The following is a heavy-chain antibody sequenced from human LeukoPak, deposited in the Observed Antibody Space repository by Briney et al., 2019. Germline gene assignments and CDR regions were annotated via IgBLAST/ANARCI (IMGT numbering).Heavy chain of an antibody. V-gene: IGHV4-39*07. CDR3: ARGLLYYYGSGPYFGY. D-gene: IGHD3-10*01. J-gene: IGHJ4*02. CDR1: GGSISSSSYY. CDR2: IYYSGST. Sequence: SETLSLTCTVSGGSISSSSYYWGWIRQPPGKGLEWIGSIYYSGSTNYNPPLKSRVTISVDTSKNQFSLKLSSVTAADTAVYYCARGLLYYYGSGPYFGYWGQGTLVTVSS.